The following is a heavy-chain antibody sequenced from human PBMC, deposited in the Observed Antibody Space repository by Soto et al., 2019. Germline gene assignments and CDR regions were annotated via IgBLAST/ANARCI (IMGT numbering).Heavy chain of an antibody. J-gene: IGHJ4*02. D-gene: IGHD7-27*01. Sequence: QTLSLTCAISGDSVSSKSAAWHRIRQSPSRGLEWLGRTYYRSKWSSNYAVSVKSRITINPDTSKNQFSLQLRSVTPDDTAMYYCARTGDYLLDYWGQGTLVTVSS. CDR2: TYYRSKWSS. V-gene: IGHV6-1*01. CDR1: GDSVSSKSAA. CDR3: ARTGDYLLDY.